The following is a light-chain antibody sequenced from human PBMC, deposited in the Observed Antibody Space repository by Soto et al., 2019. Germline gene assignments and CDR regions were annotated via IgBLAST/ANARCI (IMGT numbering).Light chain of an antibody. J-gene: IGKJ1*01. CDR1: QSVSSN. Sequence: IVMTQYPDTLSVSSGERATLSCRASQSVSSNLAWYQQKPGQAPRLLIYGASTRATGIPARFSGSGSGTEFTLTISSLQSEDFAVYYCQQYNNWPRTFGQGTMVDIK. CDR2: GAS. CDR3: QQYNNWPRT. V-gene: IGKV3-15*01.